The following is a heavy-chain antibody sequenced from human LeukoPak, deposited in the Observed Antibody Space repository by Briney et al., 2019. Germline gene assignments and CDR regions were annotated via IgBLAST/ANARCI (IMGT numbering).Heavy chain of an antibody. CDR3: ARDRHLTSSWHYFDY. J-gene: IGHJ4*02. Sequence: ASVKVSCKASGYTFINYYMHWVRQAPGQGLEWMGIINPSGGSTSYAQKFQGRVTMTRDTSTSTVYMELSSLRSEDTAVYYCARDRHLTSSWHYFDYWGQGTLVTVSS. CDR1: GYTFINYY. CDR2: INPSGGST. V-gene: IGHV1-46*01. D-gene: IGHD6-13*01.